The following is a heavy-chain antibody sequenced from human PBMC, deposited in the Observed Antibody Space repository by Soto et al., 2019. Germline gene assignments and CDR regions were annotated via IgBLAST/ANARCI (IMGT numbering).Heavy chain of an antibody. CDR1: GFTFSSYS. CDR2: ISSSSSYI. J-gene: IGHJ3*02. Sequence: LRLSCAASGFTFSSYSMNWVRQAPGKGLEWVSSISSSSSYIYYADSVKGRFTISRDNAKNSLYLQMNSLRAEDTAVYYCARDFIPITMIVVAHDAFDIWGQGTMVTVSS. D-gene: IGHD3-22*01. CDR3: ARDFIPITMIVVAHDAFDI. V-gene: IGHV3-21*01.